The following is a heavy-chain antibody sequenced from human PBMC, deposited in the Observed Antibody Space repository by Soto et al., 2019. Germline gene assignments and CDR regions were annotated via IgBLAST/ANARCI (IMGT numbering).Heavy chain of an antibody. Sequence: EMQLLESGGGSVQPGGSQRLSCAASGFTFSNYAMSWVRQAPGEGLEWVSSISGSGGSTHYADSVQGRVTISRNNSKNPVYLQINSLRAEDTAVYNRARQQWFGAGGDFDYWGQGTLVIGSS. CDR2: ISGSGGST. D-gene: IGHD3-10*01. V-gene: IGHV3-23*01. J-gene: IGHJ4*02. CDR3: ARQQWFGAGGDFDY. CDR1: GFTFSNYA.